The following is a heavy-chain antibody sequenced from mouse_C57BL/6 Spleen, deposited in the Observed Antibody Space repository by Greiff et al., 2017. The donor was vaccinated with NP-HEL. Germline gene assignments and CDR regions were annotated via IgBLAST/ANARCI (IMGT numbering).Heavy chain of an antibody. D-gene: IGHD3-2*02. CDR1: GYAFTNYL. CDR2: INPGSGGT. Sequence: VQLQQSGAELVRPGTSVKVSCKASGYAFTNYLIEWVKQRPGQGLEWIGVINPGSGGTNYNEKFKGKATLTADKSSSTAYMQLSSLTSEDSAVYFCARSLRLHAMDYWGQGTSGTVSS. J-gene: IGHJ4*01. V-gene: IGHV1-54*01. CDR3: ARSLRLHAMDY.